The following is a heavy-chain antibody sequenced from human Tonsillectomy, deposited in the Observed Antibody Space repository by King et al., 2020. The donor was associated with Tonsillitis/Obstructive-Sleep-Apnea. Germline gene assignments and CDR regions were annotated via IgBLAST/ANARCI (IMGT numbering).Heavy chain of an antibody. V-gene: IGHV4-61*01. D-gene: IGHD5-12*01. CDR3: ARDTSGCLDY. CDR2: IYYSGST. CDR1: GGSVSSSSYY. J-gene: IGHJ4*02. Sequence: QLQESGPGLVKPSETLSLTCTVSGGSVSSSSYYWSWIRQPPGKGLGWLGYIYYSGSTNYNPSLKSRVSISVDTSKNQFSLRLSSVTAADTAVYYCARDTSGCLDYWGQGTLVTVSS.